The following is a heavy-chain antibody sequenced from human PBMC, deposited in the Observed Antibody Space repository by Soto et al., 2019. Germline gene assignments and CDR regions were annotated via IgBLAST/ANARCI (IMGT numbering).Heavy chain of an antibody. Sequence: EVQLLESGGGLVQPGGSLRLSCAASGFTFNNFAMNWLRQAPGKGLQWVSTISGSGGRTWYADSVKGRSTISRDNSKNTLYLQMNSLRVEDTAVYYCAKGRDDYGDPDAFDIWGQGTVVTVSS. CDR2: ISGSGGRT. D-gene: IGHD4-17*01. CDR3: AKGRDDYGDPDAFDI. CDR1: GFTFNNFA. J-gene: IGHJ3*02. V-gene: IGHV3-23*01.